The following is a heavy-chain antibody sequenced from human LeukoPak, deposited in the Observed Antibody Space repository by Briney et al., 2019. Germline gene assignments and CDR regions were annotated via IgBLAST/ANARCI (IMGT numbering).Heavy chain of an antibody. D-gene: IGHD3-10*01. CDR1: GYTFTGYY. V-gene: IGHV1-2*04. J-gene: IGHJ4*02. CDR3: AREGSWFGGGYFDY. CDR2: INPNSGGT. Sequence: ASVKVSCKASGYTFTGYYMNWVRQAPGQGLEWMGWINPNSGGTNYAQKFQSWVTMTRDTSISTAYLELSRLRSDDTAVYYCAREGSWFGGGYFDYWGQGTLVTVSS.